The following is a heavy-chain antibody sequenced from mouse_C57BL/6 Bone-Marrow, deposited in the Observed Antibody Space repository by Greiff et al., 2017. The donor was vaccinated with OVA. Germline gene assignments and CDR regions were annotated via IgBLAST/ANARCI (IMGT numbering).Heavy chain of an antibody. CDR2: IHPSDSDT. V-gene: IGHV1-74*01. CDR1: GYTFTSYW. Sequence: QVQLKQPGAELVKPGASVKVSCKASGYTFTSYWMHWVKQRPGQGLEWIGRIHPSDSDTNYNQKFKGKATLTVDKSSSTAYMQLSSLTSEDSAVYYCAIVITTVRRLYYAMDYWGQGTSVTVSS. D-gene: IGHD1-1*01. J-gene: IGHJ4*01. CDR3: AIVITTVRRLYYAMDY.